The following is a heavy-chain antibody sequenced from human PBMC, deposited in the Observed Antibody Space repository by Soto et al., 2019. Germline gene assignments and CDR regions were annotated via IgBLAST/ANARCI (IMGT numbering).Heavy chain of an antibody. D-gene: IGHD3-16*02. CDR1: GFTFSSYA. Sequence: EVQLLESGGGLVQPGGSLRLSCAASGFTFSSYAMSWVRQAPGKGLEWVSAISGSGGSTYYADSVKGRFTISRDNSKNTLYLQMNSLRAEDTAVYYCVNEIRLYGYIWGSYREYFDYWGQGTLVTVSS. CDR2: ISGSGGST. V-gene: IGHV3-23*01. J-gene: IGHJ4*02. CDR3: VNEIRLYGYIWGSYREYFDY.